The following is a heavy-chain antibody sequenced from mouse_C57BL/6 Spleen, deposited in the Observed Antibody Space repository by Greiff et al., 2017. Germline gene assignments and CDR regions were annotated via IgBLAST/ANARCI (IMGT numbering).Heavy chain of an antibody. CDR1: GYTFTSYW. CDR2: IYPSDSET. V-gene: IGHV1-61*01. CDR3: ARGTYDFDY. Sequence: VQLQQPGAELVRPGSSVKLSCKASGYTFTSYWMDWVKQRPGQGLEWIGNIYPSDSETHYNQKFKDKATLTVDKSSSTAYMQLSSLTSEDSAVYYCARGTYDFDYWGQGTTLTVSS. D-gene: IGHD2-3*01. J-gene: IGHJ2*01.